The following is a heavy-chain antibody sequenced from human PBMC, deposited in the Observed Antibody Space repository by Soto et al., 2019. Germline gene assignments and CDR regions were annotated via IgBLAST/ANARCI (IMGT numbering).Heavy chain of an antibody. CDR1: RGCIISSYYS. CDR3: ARLSGGVMSYFFGY. V-gene: IGHV4-39*01. Sequence: SETLSLTCTVSRGCIISSYYSWVCIRPPPGKGLEWIGSLYYTGSTYYNPSLKSRVTISVGTSDNQFSLNLNSVTAADTAVYYCARLSGGVMSYFFGYWGQGTRVTVAS. CDR2: LYYTGST. J-gene: IGHJ4*02. D-gene: IGHD3-16*01.